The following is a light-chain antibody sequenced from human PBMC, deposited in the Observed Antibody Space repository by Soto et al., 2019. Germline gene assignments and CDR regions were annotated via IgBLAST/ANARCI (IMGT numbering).Light chain of an antibody. Sequence: EIVLTQSPGTLSLSPGERATLSCRASQSVSSSYLTWYQQKPGQAPRLLIYGASSRATDIPDRFSGSGSGTDFTLTISRLEPEDFAVYYCQQFGGSPLYTFGQGTKLEIK. CDR1: QSVSSSY. CDR2: GAS. J-gene: IGKJ2*01. CDR3: QQFGGSPLYT. V-gene: IGKV3-20*01.